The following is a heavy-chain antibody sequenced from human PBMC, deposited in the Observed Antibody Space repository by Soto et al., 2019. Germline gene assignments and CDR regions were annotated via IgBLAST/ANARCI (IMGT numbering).Heavy chain of an antibody. Sequence: QVQLVQSGAEVKKPGSSVKVSCKASGGTFSSYAISWVRQAPGQGLEWMGGIIPIFGTANYAQQFQGRVTITADKSTSTAYMELRSLRSEDTAVYYCARGTQYCGGDCYSEYFDYWGQGTLVTVSS. V-gene: IGHV1-69*06. J-gene: IGHJ4*02. CDR1: GGTFSSYA. D-gene: IGHD2-21*02. CDR2: IIPIFGTA. CDR3: ARGTQYCGGDCYSEYFDY.